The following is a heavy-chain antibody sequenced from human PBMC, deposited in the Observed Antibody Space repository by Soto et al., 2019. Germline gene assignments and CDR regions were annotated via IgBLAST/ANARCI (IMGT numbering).Heavy chain of an antibody. CDR1: GYTFTSYG. CDR3: AREGGLCYSSSYWFDP. V-gene: IGHV1-18*01. D-gene: IGHD6-6*01. CDR2: MSAYNGNT. J-gene: IGHJ5*02. Sequence: ASVKVSCKASGYTFTSYGISWVRQAPGQGLEGMGWMSAYNGNTNNAQKLQGRVTMTTDTSTSTAYMEMRSLRSDDTAVYYCAREGGLCYSSSYWFDPWGQGTLVTVSS.